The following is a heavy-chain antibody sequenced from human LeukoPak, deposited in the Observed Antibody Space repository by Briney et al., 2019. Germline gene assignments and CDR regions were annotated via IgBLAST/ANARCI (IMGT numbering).Heavy chain of an antibody. J-gene: IGHJ4*02. CDR1: GFAFSSSA. CDR2: ISSDGNNE. Sequence: GGSLRLSCAASGFAFSSSAMSWVRRAPGKGLEWVAVISSDGNNEYYADSVKGRFTISRDNSKNTLDLQMNTLRAEDTALYYRARDKSSGKYYKGLEDWGQGTLVTVSS. V-gene: IGHV3-30-3*01. CDR3: ARDKSSGKYYKGLED. D-gene: IGHD3-10*01.